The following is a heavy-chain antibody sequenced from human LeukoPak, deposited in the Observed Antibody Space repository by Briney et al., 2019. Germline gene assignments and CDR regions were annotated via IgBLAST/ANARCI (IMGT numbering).Heavy chain of an antibody. V-gene: IGHV1-2*02. D-gene: IGHD6-13*01. CDR3: ARVAAYTSTWSWFDP. Sequence: ASVNVSCKASGYAFTGYYLHWVRQAPGQGLEWVAYINPDTGGTNYAQKFQGRVTVTRDASISTAYMEMGRLTSDDTAIYYCARVAAYTSTWSWFDPWGQGTLVTVSS. CDR2: INPDTGGT. J-gene: IGHJ5*02. CDR1: GYAFTGYY.